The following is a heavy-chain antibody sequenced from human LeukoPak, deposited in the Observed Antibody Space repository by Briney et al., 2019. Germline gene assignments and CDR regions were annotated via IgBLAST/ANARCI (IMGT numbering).Heavy chain of an antibody. CDR3: AREIIVARGAFDI. CDR1: GGSLRGYY. J-gene: IGHJ3*02. V-gene: IGHV4-34*01. CDR2: VNHRGST. D-gene: IGHD5-12*01. Sequence: SETLSLTCAVYGGSLRGYYWSWFRQPPGKGLEWIGEVNHRGSTNYNPSLKSRVTISVDTSKNQFSLKLSSVTAADTAVYYCAREIIVARGAFDIWGQGTMVTVSS.